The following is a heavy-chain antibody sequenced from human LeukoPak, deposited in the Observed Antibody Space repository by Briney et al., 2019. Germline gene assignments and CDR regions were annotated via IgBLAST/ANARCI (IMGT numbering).Heavy chain of an antibody. D-gene: IGHD6-13*01. J-gene: IGHJ4*02. CDR2: IIPIFGTA. V-gene: IGHV1-69*13. CDR1: GGTFSSYA. Sequence: ASVKVSCKDSGGTFSSYAISWVRQAPGQGLEWMGGIIPIFGTANYAQKFQGRVTITADESTSTAYMELSSLRSEDTAVYYCARSSWPPYYFDYWGQGTLVTVSS. CDR3: ARSSWPPYYFDY.